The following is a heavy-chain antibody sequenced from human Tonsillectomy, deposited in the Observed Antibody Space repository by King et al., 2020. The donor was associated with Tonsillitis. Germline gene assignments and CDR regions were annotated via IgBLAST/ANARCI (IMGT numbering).Heavy chain of an antibody. CDR3: ARTPSSGPDF. D-gene: IGHD6-19*01. CDR2: ISAYTGNT. J-gene: IGHJ4*02. Sequence: LQLVQSGAEVKKPGASVKVSCKPSGYTFTTYGIGWVRQAPGQGLEWMGWISAYTGNTDYAQKLQGRVTMTTDTSTSTAYMELRSLKSNDTAVYYCARTPSSGPDFWGRGTLVTVSS. V-gene: IGHV1-18*01. CDR1: GYTFTTYG.